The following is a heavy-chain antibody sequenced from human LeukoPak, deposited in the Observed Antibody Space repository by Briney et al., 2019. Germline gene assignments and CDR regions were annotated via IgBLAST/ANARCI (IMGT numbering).Heavy chain of an antibody. CDR3: AKDRSVVGTNFDY. CDR2: ISGSGGRT. V-gene: IGHV3-23*01. D-gene: IGHD5-12*01. CDR1: GFTFSNYG. J-gene: IGHJ4*02. Sequence: GGSLRLSCAASGFTFSNYGMNWVRQAPGKGLEWVSAISGSGGRTYYADSVKGRFTISRDNSKNTLYLQMKSLRAEDTAVYYCAKDRSVVGTNFDYWGQGTLVTVSS.